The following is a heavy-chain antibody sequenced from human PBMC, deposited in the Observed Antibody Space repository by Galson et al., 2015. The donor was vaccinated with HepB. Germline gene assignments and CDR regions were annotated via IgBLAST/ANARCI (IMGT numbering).Heavy chain of an antibody. CDR2: INSDGSST. D-gene: IGHD3-22*01. V-gene: IGHV3-74*01. J-gene: IGHJ4*02. CDR3: ARDSPRGYYYDSSGYNPLDY. Sequence: SLRLSCAASGFTFSSYWMHWVRQAPGKGLVWVSRINSDGSSTSYADSVKGRFTISRDNAKITLYLQMNRLRAEDTAVYYCARDSPRGYYYDSSGYNPLDYWGQGTLVTVSS. CDR1: GFTFSSYW.